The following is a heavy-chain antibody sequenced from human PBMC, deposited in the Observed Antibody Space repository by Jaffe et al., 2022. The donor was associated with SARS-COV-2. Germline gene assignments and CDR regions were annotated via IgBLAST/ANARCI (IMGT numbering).Heavy chain of an antibody. CDR2: SNAGSGNT. V-gene: IGHV1-3*01. CDR1: GYTFNNYA. Sequence: QVQLVQSGAEVKKPGASARVSCKASGYTFNNYAIHWVRQAPGQRLEWMGWSNAGSGNTKYSQNFQGRVTITMDTSATTAYMDLSSLKSEDTAVYYCARDAYGFGWFQDYWGQGTLVIVSS. CDR3: ARDAYGFGWFQDY. J-gene: IGHJ4*02. D-gene: IGHD3-9*01.